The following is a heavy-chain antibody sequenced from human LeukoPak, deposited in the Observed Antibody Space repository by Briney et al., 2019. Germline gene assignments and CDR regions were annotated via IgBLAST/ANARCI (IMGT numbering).Heavy chain of an antibody. CDR3: ATSVGSLLQPEEAFDL. D-gene: IGHD1-14*01. Sequence: SETLSLTCTVSGDSISSTYYWGWIRQPPGRGLEWIGNIYHVGSTDYKSSLKSRVTISRNTSKKQSSLTLTSLTATDTAVYFCATSVGSLLQPEEAFDLWGQGTMITVSS. V-gene: IGHV4-38-2*02. J-gene: IGHJ3*01. CDR2: IYHVGST. CDR1: GDSISSTYY.